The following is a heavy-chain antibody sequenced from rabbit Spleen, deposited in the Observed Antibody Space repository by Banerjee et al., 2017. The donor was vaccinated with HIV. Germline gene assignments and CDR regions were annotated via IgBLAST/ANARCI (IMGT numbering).Heavy chain of an antibody. D-gene: IGHD8-1*01. CDR1: GFTISSSYW. Sequence: LEESGGGLVQPEGSLALTCTASGFTISSSYWICWVRQAPGKGPEWISCIAGSSSAFTYSATWATGRFTCSKTSSTTVTLQMTSLTVADTATYFCARDTGSSFSSYGMDLWGPGTLVTVS. J-gene: IGHJ6*01. V-gene: IGHV1S45*01. CDR3: ARDTGSSFSSYGMDL. CDR2: IAGSSSAFT.